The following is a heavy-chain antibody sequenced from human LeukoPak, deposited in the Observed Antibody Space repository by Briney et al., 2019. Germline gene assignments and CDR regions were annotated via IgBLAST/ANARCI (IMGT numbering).Heavy chain of an antibody. D-gene: IGHD2-8*01. Sequence: PGGSLRLSCAASGFTVSSNYMSWVRQAPGKGLEWVSVIYSGGSTYYADSVKGRFTISRDNSKNTLYLQMNSLRAEDTAVYYCARDPGLMDVRGAFDIWGQGQWSPSLQ. CDR2: IYSGGST. J-gene: IGHJ3*02. CDR3: ARDPGLMDVRGAFDI. CDR1: GFTVSSNY. V-gene: IGHV3-53*01.